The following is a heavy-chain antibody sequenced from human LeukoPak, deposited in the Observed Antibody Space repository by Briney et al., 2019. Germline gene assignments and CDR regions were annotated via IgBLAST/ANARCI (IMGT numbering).Heavy chain of an antibody. Sequence: SETLSLTCTVSGGSISSYYWSWIRQPPGKGLEWIGYIYYSGSTNYNPSLKSRVTISVDTSKNQFSLKLSSVTAADTAVYYCASLYYDTLTGHQDAFDIWGQGTMVTVSS. CDR2: IYYSGST. V-gene: IGHV4-59*08. D-gene: IGHD3-9*01. CDR3: ASLYYDTLTGHQDAFDI. CDR1: GGSISSYY. J-gene: IGHJ3*02.